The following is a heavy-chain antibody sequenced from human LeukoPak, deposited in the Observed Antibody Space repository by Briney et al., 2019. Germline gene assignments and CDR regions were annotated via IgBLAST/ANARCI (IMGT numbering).Heavy chain of an antibody. Sequence: PGGSLRLSCEASGFMFSAYVMTWVRLVPGKGLEWVSSISGGADDTYFAYAVNGRFTVSRDNSNNTHYLHMSDLSAEDTAVYYCVRTHEYYGDSAPYFDYWGQGTLVTVSS. V-gene: IGHV3-23*01. CDR3: VRTHEYYGDSAPYFDY. CDR2: ISGGADDT. CDR1: GFMFSAYV. J-gene: IGHJ4*02. D-gene: IGHD4-17*01.